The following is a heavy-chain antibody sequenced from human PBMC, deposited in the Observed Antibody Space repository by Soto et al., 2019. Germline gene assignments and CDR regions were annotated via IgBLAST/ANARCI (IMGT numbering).Heavy chain of an antibody. V-gene: IGHV4-31*03. CDR2: IYYSGST. J-gene: IGHJ6*02. CDR1: GGSISSGGYY. CDR3: ARAYYGDYGYYYYGMDV. D-gene: IGHD4-17*01. Sequence: SETLSLTCTVSGGSISSGGYYWSWIRQHPGKGLEWIGYIYYSGSTYYNPSLKSRVTISVDASKNQFSLKLSSVTAADTAVYYCARAYYGDYGYYYYGMDVWGQGTTVTVSS.